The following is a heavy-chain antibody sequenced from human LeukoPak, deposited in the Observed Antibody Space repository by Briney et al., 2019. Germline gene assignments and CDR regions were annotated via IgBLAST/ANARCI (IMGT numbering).Heavy chain of an antibody. V-gene: IGHV4-34*01. CDR3: ARGLPYHYDSSGYYRA. CDR2: INHSGST. D-gene: IGHD3-22*01. J-gene: IGHJ5*02. Sequence: SETLSLTCAVYGGSFSGYYWSWIRQPPGKGLEWIGEINHSGSTNYNPSLKSRVTISVDTSKNQFSLKLSSVTAADTAVYYCARGLPYHYDSSGYYRAWGQGTLVTVSS. CDR1: GGSFSGYY.